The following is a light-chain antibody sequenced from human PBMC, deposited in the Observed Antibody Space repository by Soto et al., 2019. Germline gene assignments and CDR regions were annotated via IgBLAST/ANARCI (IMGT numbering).Light chain of an antibody. J-gene: IGLJ2*01. CDR3: CAHTGTASL. V-gene: IGLV2-11*01. Sequence: QPVLTQPPSVSGSPGQSVTISCTGTSSDVGRYNYVYWYQQRPGKAPKLIIYDVIKRPSGVPDRFSGSKSGNTASLTISGLQADDEANYCCCAHTGTASLFGGGTKLTVL. CDR2: DVI. CDR1: SSDVGRYNY.